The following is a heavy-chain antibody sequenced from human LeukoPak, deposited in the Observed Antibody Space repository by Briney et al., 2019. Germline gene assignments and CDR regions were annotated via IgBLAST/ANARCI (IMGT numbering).Heavy chain of an antibody. D-gene: IGHD3-3*01. CDR2: ISYDGSSE. CDR3: AKFDIWSGYAMDV. J-gene: IGHJ6*02. CDR1: GFTFSSYG. V-gene: IGHV3-30*18. Sequence: GGSLRLSCAASGFTFSSYGMHWVRQAPGKGLEWVAIISYDGSSEYYADSVKGRFTISRDNSKNALYLQMNSLRGEDTAVYYCAKFDIWSGYAMDVWGQGTTVTVSS.